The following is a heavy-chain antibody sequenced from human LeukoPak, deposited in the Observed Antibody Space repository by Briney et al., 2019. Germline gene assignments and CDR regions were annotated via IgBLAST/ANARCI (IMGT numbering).Heavy chain of an antibody. CDR1: GYTFTSYY. J-gene: IGHJ4*02. V-gene: IGHV1-46*01. Sequence: GASVKVSCKASGYTFTSYYMHWVRQAPGQGLEWMGIIDPSGCSTSYAQKFQGRVTMTRDMSMSTVYMELSSLRSEDTAVYYCARDLGGSYYLHYWGQGTLVTVSS. D-gene: IGHD1-26*01. CDR3: ARDLGGSYYLHY. CDR2: IDPSGCST.